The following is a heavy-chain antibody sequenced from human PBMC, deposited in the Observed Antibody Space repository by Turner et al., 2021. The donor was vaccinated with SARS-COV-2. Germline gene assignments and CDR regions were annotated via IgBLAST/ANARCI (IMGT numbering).Heavy chain of an antibody. CDR1: GGSIRSY. Sequence: QVQLQESGRGLVKSSETLSLTCTVSGGSIRSYWSWIRQHAGRGPDSIGRIYSSGIIDYNPSLKSRVTMSVDTSKNQCSLNLTSVSAADTAVYYCARQFIRGGSYYWYFDLWVRGTLVTVSS. V-gene: IGHV4-4*07. CDR3: ARQFIRGGSYYWYFDL. CDR2: IYSSGII. D-gene: IGHD1-26*01. J-gene: IGHJ2*01.